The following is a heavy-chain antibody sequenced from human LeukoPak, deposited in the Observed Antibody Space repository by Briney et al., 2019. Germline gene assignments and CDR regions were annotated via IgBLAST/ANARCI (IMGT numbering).Heavy chain of an antibody. D-gene: IGHD1-14*01. CDR2: INPNSGST. J-gene: IGHJ4*02. V-gene: IGHV1-2*02. Sequence: INPNSGSTNSAQKFQGRVTMTWDTSANPAYLELGSLRSDDTAVYYCARLDGTGRSQIMIDYWGQGTLVTVSS. CDR3: ARLDGTGRSQIMIDY.